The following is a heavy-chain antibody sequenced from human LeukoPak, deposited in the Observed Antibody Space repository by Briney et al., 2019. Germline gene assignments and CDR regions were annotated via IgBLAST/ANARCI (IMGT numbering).Heavy chain of an antibody. CDR3: AKSVVVPAASDDY. CDR2: ITGDGGGT. CDR1: GFTFRSYV. D-gene: IGHD2-2*01. Sequence: GGSLRLSCAASGFTFRSYVMSWVRQTPEKGLEWVSAITGDGGGTNHADSVKGRFTIFRDNSKNTLYLQMNSLRAEDTAVYYCAKSVVVPAASDDYWGQGILVTVSS. V-gene: IGHV3-23*01. J-gene: IGHJ4*02.